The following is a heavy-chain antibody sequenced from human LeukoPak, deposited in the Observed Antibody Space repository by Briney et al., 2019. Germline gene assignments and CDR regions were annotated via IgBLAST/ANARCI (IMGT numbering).Heavy chain of an antibody. CDR1: GGSISSGDFC. D-gene: IGHD4-11*01. CDR2: IYHSGIT. Sequence: SETLSLTCTVSGGSISSGDFCWSWIRQPPEKGLEYIGYIYHSGITFYNPSLRSRVTVSIDTSRNQFSLKLSSVTAADTAVYYCARDRSTVDYYGLDVWGQGTTVIVSS. J-gene: IGHJ6*02. CDR3: ARDRSTVDYYGLDV. V-gene: IGHV4-30-4*01.